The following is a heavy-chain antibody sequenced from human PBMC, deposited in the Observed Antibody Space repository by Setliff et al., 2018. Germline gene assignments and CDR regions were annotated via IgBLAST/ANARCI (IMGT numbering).Heavy chain of an antibody. D-gene: IGHD2-15*01. CDR1: GYTLTNYY. V-gene: IGHV1-46*01. J-gene: IGHJ4*02. Sequence: GASVKVSCKASGYTLTNYYMHWVRQAPGQGLEWMGIINPSGGLTRYAQKLQGRVTMTTDTSTSTAYMELRSLRPDDTAVYYCVRDRPFVVVAATQASFDYWGQGTLVTVSS. CDR2: INPSGGLT. CDR3: VRDRPFVVVAATQASFDY.